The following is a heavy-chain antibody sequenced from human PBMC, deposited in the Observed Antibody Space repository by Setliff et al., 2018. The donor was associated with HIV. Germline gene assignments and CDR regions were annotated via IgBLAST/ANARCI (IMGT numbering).Heavy chain of an antibody. Sequence: SETLSLTCTVSSGSISSHHYWTWIRQPPGKGLEWIGYISNTGNISYNPSLKSRVTISLDTSKKQSSLTRTSLTAADTAVYYCAIEVILRVYGDYAQYHYYMDVWGKGTTFTVSS. CDR2: ISNTGNI. CDR1: SGSISSHHY. D-gene: IGHD4-17*01. J-gene: IGHJ6*03. V-gene: IGHV4-59*11. CDR3: AIEVILRVYGDYAQYHYYMDV.